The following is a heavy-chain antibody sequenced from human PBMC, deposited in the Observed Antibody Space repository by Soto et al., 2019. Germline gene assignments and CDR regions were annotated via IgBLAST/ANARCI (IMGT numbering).Heavy chain of an antibody. D-gene: IGHD2-2*01. Sequence: PWGSLRLSCAASGFTFIRYGVNFFRHAPFKGLEWVSSISSSTSYVYYADSVKGRFSVSRDNAKKILYLEMYALRTEDTAVYYCARDPSEGRVGNWFESWGQGTLVTVSS. CDR2: ISSSTSYV. CDR1: GFTFIRYG. CDR3: ARDPSEGRVGNWFES. J-gene: IGHJ5*01. V-gene: IGHV3-21*01.